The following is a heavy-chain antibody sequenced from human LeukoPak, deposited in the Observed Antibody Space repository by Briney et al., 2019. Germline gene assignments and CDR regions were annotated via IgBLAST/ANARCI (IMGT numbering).Heavy chain of an antibody. Sequence: GGSLRLSCAASGFTFSGYAMSWVRQAPGKGLEWVSGISGSGGSTYYADSVKGRFTISRDNSKNTLYLQMNSLRAEDTAVYYCAKPSFWSGYYIGGLGHFDYWGQGTLVTVSS. J-gene: IGHJ4*02. D-gene: IGHD3-3*01. CDR3: AKPSFWSGYYIGGLGHFDY. CDR2: ISGSGGST. V-gene: IGHV3-23*01. CDR1: GFTFSGYA.